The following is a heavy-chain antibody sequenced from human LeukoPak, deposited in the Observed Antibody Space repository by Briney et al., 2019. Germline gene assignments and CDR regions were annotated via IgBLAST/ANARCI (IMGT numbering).Heavy chain of an antibody. CDR2: INHSGST. V-gene: IGHV4-34*01. J-gene: IGHJ6*03. CDR1: GGSFSGYY. CDR3: ARAISKTSYGGNPYYYYYMDV. Sequence: SETLSLTCAVYGGSFSGYYWSWIRQPPGKGLEGIGEINHSGSTNYNPSLKSRVTISVDTSKNQFSLKLSSVTAADTAVYYCARAISKTSYGGNPYYYYYMDVWGKGTTVTVSS. D-gene: IGHD4-23*01.